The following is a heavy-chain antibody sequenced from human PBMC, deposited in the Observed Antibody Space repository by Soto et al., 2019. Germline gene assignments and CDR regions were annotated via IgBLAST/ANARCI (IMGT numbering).Heavy chain of an antibody. CDR3: ARVAYGAYHFDS. CDR1: GFTFSSYW. CDR2: INADESTR. D-gene: IGHD2-21*01. V-gene: IGHV3-74*01. Sequence: EVQLVESGGGLVQPGGSLRLSCAASGFTFSSYWMHWVRQAPGEGLVWVSRINADESTRIYADSVKGRFTISRDNAKNTLFLQMNSLRAEDTAVYYCARVAYGAYHFDSWGQGTLVT. J-gene: IGHJ4*02.